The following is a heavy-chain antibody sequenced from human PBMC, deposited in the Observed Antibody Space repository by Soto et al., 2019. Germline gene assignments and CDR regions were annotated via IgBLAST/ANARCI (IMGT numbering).Heavy chain of an antibody. CDR2: IIPIVGTA. CDR3: ARHVPAAGYYYGMDV. CDR1: GGTFSSYA. V-gene: IGHV1-69*12. Sequence: QVQLVQSGAEVKKPGSSVKVSCKASGGTFSSYAISWVRQAPGQGLEWMGGIIPIVGTANYAQKFQGRVTIAADESTSTAYMGLSSLRSEDTAVYYCARHVPAAGYYYGMDVWGQGTTVTVSS. J-gene: IGHJ6*02. D-gene: IGHD2-2*01.